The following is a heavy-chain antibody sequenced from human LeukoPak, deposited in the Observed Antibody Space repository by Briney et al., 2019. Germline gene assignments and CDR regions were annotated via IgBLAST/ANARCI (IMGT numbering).Heavy chain of an antibody. CDR3: ARDYSGSYYREGIDY. Sequence: GGSLRLSCAASGFTFNSYSMNWVRQAPGKGLEWVSSISSSSYYIYYGDSVEGRFTISRDNAKNSLYLQMNSLRAEDTAVYYCARDYSGSYYREGIDYWGQGTLVTVSS. J-gene: IGHJ4*02. D-gene: IGHD1-26*01. V-gene: IGHV3-21*01. CDR2: ISSSSYYI. CDR1: GFTFNSYS.